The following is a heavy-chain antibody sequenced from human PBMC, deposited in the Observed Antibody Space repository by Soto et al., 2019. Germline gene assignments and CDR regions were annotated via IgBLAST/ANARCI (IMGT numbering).Heavy chain of an antibody. CDR3: ARGRYGDY. Sequence: QVHLVQSGAEVKKPGASVKVSCKGSGYAFTTYGITWVRQAPGQGLEWMGWISANNGNTNSAQKHQGRVTATRDTSTSTAYMELRSLRSDATAVYYCARGRYGDYWGQGALVTVSS. CDR1: GYAFTTYG. CDR2: ISANNGNT. V-gene: IGHV1-18*01. J-gene: IGHJ4*02. D-gene: IGHD1-1*01.